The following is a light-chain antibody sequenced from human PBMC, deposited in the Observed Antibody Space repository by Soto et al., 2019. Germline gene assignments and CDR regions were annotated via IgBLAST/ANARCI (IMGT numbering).Light chain of an antibody. V-gene: IGLV2-14*03. CDR1: SREIGAYNF. CDR2: DVN. J-gene: IGLJ2*01. CDR3: TSWTTSTTMI. Sequence: QSSLTHPASVSGSPGQSITISLTGNSREIGAYNFVSWYQQHPGKAPKLMLYDVNIRPSGVSNRFSGSKSGNTASLTISGLQAEDEADYYCTSWTTSTTMIFGGGTKVTVL.